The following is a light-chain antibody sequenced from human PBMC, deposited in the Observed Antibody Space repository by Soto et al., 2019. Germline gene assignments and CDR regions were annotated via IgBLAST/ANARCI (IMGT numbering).Light chain of an antibody. CDR1: QNVSSSY. Sequence: EIVLTQSPGTLSLSPGERATLSCRASQNVSSSYLAWYQHKYGQAPRLLIYGASSRATGIPDRFSGSGSGTDFTLTISRLEPEDFAVYFCQQYGSSPRTFGQGTKVEIK. CDR2: GAS. V-gene: IGKV3-20*01. J-gene: IGKJ1*01. CDR3: QQYGSSPRT.